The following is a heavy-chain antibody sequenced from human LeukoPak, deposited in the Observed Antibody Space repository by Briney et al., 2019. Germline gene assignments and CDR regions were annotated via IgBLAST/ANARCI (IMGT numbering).Heavy chain of an antibody. CDR2: ISSTSTTI. CDR3: ARGGYEFDY. CDR1: GFTFSSSE. J-gene: IGHJ4*02. V-gene: IGHV3-48*02. D-gene: IGHD5-12*01. Sequence: GGSLRLSCAASGFTFSSSEMNWVRQAPGKGLAWVSYISSTSTTIYYADSVRGRFTISRDNAKNSLYLQMNSLRDEDTAVYYCARGGYEFDYWGQGTLVTVSS.